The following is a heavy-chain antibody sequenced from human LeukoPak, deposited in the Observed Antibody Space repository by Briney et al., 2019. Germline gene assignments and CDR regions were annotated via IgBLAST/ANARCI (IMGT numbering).Heavy chain of an antibody. J-gene: IGHJ4*02. Sequence: ASVKVSCKASGYTFTSYDINWVRQATGQGLEWMGWMNPNSGNTSYAQKFQGRVTMTRDTSTSTVYMELSSLRSEDTAVYYCARDSRLRLGELSHLDYWGQGTLVTVSS. CDR3: ARDSRLRLGELSHLDY. V-gene: IGHV1-8*01. CDR2: MNPNSGNT. CDR1: GYTFTSYD. D-gene: IGHD3-16*02.